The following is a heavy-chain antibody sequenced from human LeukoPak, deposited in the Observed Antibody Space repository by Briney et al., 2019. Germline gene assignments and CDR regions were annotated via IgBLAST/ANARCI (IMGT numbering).Heavy chain of an antibody. Sequence: SQTLSLTCTVSGGSISSGDYYWSWIRQPPGKGLEWIGYIYYSGSTYYNPSLKTRVTISVDTSKNQFSLKLSSVTAADTAVYYCARDHNWNWFDPWGQGTLVTVSS. D-gene: IGHD1-20*01. J-gene: IGHJ5*02. CDR3: ARDHNWNWFDP. CDR2: IYYSGST. CDR1: GGSISSGDYY. V-gene: IGHV4-30-4*08.